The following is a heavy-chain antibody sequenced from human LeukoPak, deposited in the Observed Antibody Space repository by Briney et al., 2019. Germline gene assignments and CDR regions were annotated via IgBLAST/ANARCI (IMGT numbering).Heavy chain of an antibody. CDR1: GGSISSYY. V-gene: IGHV4-4*07. CDR2: IYTSGCT. CDR3: AREGYYDFWSGLPYYYYYMDV. J-gene: IGHJ6*03. Sequence: SETLSLTCTVSGGSISSYYWSWIRQPAGKGLEWIGRIYTSGCTNYNPSLKSRVTMSVDTSKNQFSLKLSSVTAADTAVNYCAREGYYDFWSGLPYYYYYMDVWGKGTTVTVSS. D-gene: IGHD3-3*01.